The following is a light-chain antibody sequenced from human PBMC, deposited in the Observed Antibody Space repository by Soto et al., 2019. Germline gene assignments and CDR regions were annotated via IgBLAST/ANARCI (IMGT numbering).Light chain of an antibody. J-gene: IGKJ2*01. CDR2: GAS. V-gene: IGKV3-20*01. Sequence: EIVLTQSPGTLSLSPGERATLSCRASQSVSSSYFAWYQQKPGQAPRLLIYGASRRAAGIPDRFSGSGSGTDFTLTISRLEPEDCAVYYCQQYEAFGQGTKLEIK. CDR3: QQYEA. CDR1: QSVSSSY.